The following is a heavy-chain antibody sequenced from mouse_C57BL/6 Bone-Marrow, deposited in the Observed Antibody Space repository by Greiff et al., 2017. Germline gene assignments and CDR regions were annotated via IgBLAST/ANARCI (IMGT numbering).Heavy chain of an antibody. Sequence: VQLQQSGAELVRPGASVKLSCTASGFNIKDDYMHWVKQRPEQGLEWIGWIDPENGDTEYASKFQGKATITADTSSNTAYLQLSSLTSEDTAVYYCTTDYDATTHAMDYWGQGTSVTVSS. CDR2: IDPENGDT. V-gene: IGHV14-4*01. D-gene: IGHD2-3*01. CDR1: GFNIKDDY. J-gene: IGHJ4*01. CDR3: TTDYDATTHAMDY.